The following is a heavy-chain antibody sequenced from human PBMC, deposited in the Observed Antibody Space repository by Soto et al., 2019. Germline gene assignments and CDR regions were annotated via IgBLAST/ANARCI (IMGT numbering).Heavy chain of an antibody. CDR2: IYYSGST. J-gene: IGHJ5*02. Sequence: TYSVAGGTIIDYYGSWIRKLLGKGLELIGYIYYSGSTIYNTSFKSRVTISVDTSKNQFSLKLSSVTAADIAVYYCARTLFGWGIWFDPWGQGTLVTVSS. CDR3: ARTLFGWGIWFDP. CDR1: GGTIIDYY. D-gene: IGHD3-10*02. V-gene: IGHV4-59*01.